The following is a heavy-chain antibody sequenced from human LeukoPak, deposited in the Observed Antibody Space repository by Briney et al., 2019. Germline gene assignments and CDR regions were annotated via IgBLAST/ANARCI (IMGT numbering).Heavy chain of an antibody. CDR1: GVSISSYY. Sequence: SETLSLTCTVSGVSISSYYWSWIRQPPGKGLEWIGYIYYSGSTNYNPSLKSRVTISVDTSKNQFSLKLSSVTAADTAVYYCARDRRVTYYYYYMDVWGKGTTVTVSS. CDR2: IYYSGST. J-gene: IGHJ6*03. V-gene: IGHV4-59*01. D-gene: IGHD4-23*01. CDR3: ARDRRVTYYYYYMDV.